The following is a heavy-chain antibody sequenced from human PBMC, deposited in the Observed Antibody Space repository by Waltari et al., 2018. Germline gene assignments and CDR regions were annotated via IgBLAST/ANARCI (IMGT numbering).Heavy chain of an antibody. J-gene: IGHJ4*02. CDR2: FYSGGRT. CDR1: GFTVSSNY. D-gene: IGHD3-22*01. Sequence: EVQLVETGGGLIQPGGSLRLSCAASGFTVSSNYMSWVRQAPGKGLEWVSVFYSGGRTYYADSVKGRFTISRDNSKNTLYLQMNSLRAEDTAVYYCVLYDSSGYSDYWGQGTLVTVSS. V-gene: IGHV3-53*02. CDR3: VLYDSSGYSDY.